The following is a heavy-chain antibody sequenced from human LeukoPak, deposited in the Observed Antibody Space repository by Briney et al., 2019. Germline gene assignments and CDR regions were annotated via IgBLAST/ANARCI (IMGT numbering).Heavy chain of an antibody. J-gene: IGHJ4*02. CDR1: GGSISSSSYY. D-gene: IGHD2-15*01. CDR3: ARTYCSGGSCHFDY. Sequence: SETLSLTCTVSGGSISSSSYYWGWIRQPPGKGLEWIGSIYYSGSTYYNPSLKSRVTISVDTSKNQYSLKLSSVTAADTAVYYCARTYCSGGSCHFDYWGQGTLVTVSS. CDR2: IYYSGST. V-gene: IGHV4-39*01.